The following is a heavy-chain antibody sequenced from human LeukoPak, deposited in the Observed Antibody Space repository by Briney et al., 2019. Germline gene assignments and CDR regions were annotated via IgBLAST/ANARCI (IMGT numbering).Heavy chain of an antibody. J-gene: IGHJ3*02. Sequence: GGSLTLSCEASGFTFNTYSMNWARQAPAKGLEWVSSIYSRGGYMFYADSAKGRFTISRDNSKNTLYLQLNSLRAEDTAIYYCAHHGGGTIRIAAFDIWGQGTMVTVSS. V-gene: IGHV3-21*04. CDR1: GFTFNTYS. CDR2: IYSRGGYM. D-gene: IGHD3-3*01. CDR3: AHHGGGTIRIAAFDI.